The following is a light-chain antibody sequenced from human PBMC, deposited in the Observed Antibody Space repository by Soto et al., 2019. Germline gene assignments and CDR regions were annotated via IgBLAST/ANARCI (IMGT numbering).Light chain of an antibody. CDR2: LNN. CDR1: SSNIGRNT. J-gene: IGLJ3*02. Sequence: QPVLTQPPSASGTPGQRVTISCSGRSSNIGRNTVNWYQQLPGTAPKLLIYLNNQRPSGVPDRFSGSKSGSSASLAISGLQSEDEADYYCAAWDDSLKGWVFGGGTQLTVL. V-gene: IGLV1-44*01. CDR3: AAWDDSLKGWV.